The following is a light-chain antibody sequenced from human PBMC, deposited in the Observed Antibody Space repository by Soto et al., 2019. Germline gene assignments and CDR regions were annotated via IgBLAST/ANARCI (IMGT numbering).Light chain of an antibody. CDR2: GES. Sequence: EIVLTQSPGTLSLSPGERATLSCRASQSISNSYLAWYLQKPGQAPRLLMYGESSRATGIPDRFSGSGSGTDFTLSISRLESEDFGVYYCQQYGSSSYTFGQGTKLEIK. CDR1: QSISNSY. J-gene: IGKJ2*01. CDR3: QQYGSSSYT. V-gene: IGKV3-20*01.